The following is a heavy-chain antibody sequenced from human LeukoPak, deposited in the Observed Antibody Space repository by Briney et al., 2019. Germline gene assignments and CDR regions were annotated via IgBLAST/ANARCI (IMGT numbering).Heavy chain of an antibody. V-gene: IGHV3-7*01. CDR2: IKQDGSDK. CDR1: GFPFSSYW. CDR3: ARLTGTTGFDY. J-gene: IGHJ4*02. D-gene: IGHD1-1*01. Sequence: PGGSLRLSCAASGFPFSSYWMSWVRQAPGKGLERVANIKQDGSDKYYVDSVKGRFTISRDNAEKSLYLQLNSLRADDTAVYYCARLTGTTGFDYWGQGTLVTVSS.